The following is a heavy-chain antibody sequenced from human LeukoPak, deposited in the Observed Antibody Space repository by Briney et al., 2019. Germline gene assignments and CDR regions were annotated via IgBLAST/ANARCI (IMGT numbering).Heavy chain of an antibody. D-gene: IGHD3-22*01. V-gene: IGHV3-7*01. CDR2: IKGDGSEK. CDR3: ARDRGWRSSGYYLYYFDF. J-gene: IGHJ4*02. CDR1: GFTVSSYS. Sequence: GGSLRLSCAASGFTVSSYSMSWFRQAPGEGLEWVASIKGDGSEKYYVDSVKGRFTISRDNTKNSLYLQMNSLRAEDTAVYYCARDRGWRSSGYYLYYFDFWGQGTLVTVSS.